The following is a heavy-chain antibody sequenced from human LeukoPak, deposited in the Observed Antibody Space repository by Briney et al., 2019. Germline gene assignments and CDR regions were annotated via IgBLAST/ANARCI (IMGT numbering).Heavy chain of an antibody. CDR2: ISSSGST. Sequence: SETLSLTYAASGSSTSCYNRSGLQHPGRKLLWRIWLISSSGSTNYTHTLQSRVTMTADTSKNQFSLKLRTLTSADTAVYYCARGLVATPQGYYYYMDVWGKGTTVTVSS. D-gene: IGHD5-12*01. CDR1: GSSTSCYN. V-gene: IGHV4-4*07. CDR3: ARGLVATPQGYYYYMDV. J-gene: IGHJ6*03.